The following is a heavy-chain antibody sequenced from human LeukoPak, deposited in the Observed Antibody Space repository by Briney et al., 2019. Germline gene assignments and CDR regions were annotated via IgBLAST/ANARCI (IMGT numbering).Heavy chain of an antibody. Sequence: GGSLRLSCAASGFTFSSYAMHWVRQAPGKGLEWVAVISYDGSNKYYADSVKGRFTISRDNSKNTLYLQMNSLRAEDTAVYYCARDPSYYYGMDVWGQGTTVTVS. CDR3: ARDPSYYYGMDV. V-gene: IGHV3-30-3*01. CDR1: GFTFSSYA. J-gene: IGHJ6*02. CDR2: ISYDGSNK.